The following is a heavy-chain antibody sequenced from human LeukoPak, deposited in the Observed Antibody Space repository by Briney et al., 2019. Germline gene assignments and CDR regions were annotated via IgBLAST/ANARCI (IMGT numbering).Heavy chain of an antibody. J-gene: IGHJ4*02. CDR2: IYYSGST. CDR3: ARQGGEYYSDSSDHYYFFDY. CDR1: GGSISSYY. V-gene: IGHV4-59*08. Sequence: SETLSLSCTVSGGSISSYYRSWILQPPGKGLEWIGYIYYSGSTNYNPSLRSRVTMSVDTSKNQFSLKLSSVSAADTAVYYCARQGGEYYSDSSDHYYFFDYWGQGTLVTVSS. D-gene: IGHD3-22*01.